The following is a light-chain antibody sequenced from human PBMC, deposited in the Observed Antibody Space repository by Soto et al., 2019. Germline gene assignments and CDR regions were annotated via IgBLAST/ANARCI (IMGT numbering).Light chain of an antibody. CDR1: QSVSSN. Sequence: EIVMTQSPATLSVSPGERATLSCRASQSVSSNLAWYQQKPGQAPRLLIYGASTRATGIPGRFSGSGSGTEFTLTISSLQSEDFAVFYCQQYNNWSFTFGPGAKVDIK. CDR2: GAS. CDR3: QQYNNWSFT. V-gene: IGKV3-15*01. J-gene: IGKJ3*01.